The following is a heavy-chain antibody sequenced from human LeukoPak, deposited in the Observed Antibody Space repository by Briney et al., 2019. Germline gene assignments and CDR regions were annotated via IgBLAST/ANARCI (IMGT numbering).Heavy chain of an antibody. CDR2: IYTSGST. CDR3: ARGILTGYSNNWFDP. CDR1: GGSISSGSYY. Sequence: SETLSLTCTVSGGSISSGSYYWSWIRQPAGKGLEWIGRIYTSGSTNYNPSLKSRVTISVDTSKNQFSLKLSSVTAADTAVYYCARGILTGYSNNWFDPWGQGTLVTVSS. V-gene: IGHV4-61*02. J-gene: IGHJ5*02. D-gene: IGHD3-9*01.